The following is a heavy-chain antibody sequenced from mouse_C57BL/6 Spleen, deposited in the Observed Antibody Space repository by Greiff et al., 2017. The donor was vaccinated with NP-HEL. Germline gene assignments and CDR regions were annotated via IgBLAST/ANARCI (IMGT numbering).Heavy chain of an antibody. D-gene: IGHD1-1*01. CDR3: ARGSSYGAWFAY. Sequence: EVKVVESGGGLVKPGGSLKLSCAASGFTFSSYAMSWVRQTPEKRLEWVATISDGGSYTYYPDNVKGRFTISRDNAKNNLYLQMSHLKSEDTAMYYCARGSSYGAWFAYWGQGTLVTVSA. V-gene: IGHV5-4*03. J-gene: IGHJ3*01. CDR2: ISDGGSYT. CDR1: GFTFSSYA.